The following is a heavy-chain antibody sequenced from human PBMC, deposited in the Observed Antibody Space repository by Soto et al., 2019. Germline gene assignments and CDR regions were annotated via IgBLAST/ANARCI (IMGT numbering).Heavy chain of an antibody. Sequence: GASVKVSCKASGGTFSSYAISWVRQAPGQGLEWMGGIIPIFGTANYAQKFQGRVTITADKSTSTAYMELSSLRSEDTAVYYCAGHYYDSSGYPDYWGQGTLVTVSS. J-gene: IGHJ4*02. CDR1: GGTFSSYA. CDR2: IIPIFGTA. CDR3: AGHYYDSSGYPDY. D-gene: IGHD3-22*01. V-gene: IGHV1-69*06.